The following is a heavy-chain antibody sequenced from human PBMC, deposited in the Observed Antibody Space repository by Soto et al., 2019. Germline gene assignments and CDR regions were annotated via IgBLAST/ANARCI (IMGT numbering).Heavy chain of an antibody. Sequence: GGSLRLSCAASGFTFDDYAMHWVRQAPGKGLEWVSGISWNSGSIGYADSVKGRFPISRDNAKNSLYLQMNSLRAEDTALYYCAKGVYSSSQRPIDYWGQGTLVTVSS. J-gene: IGHJ4*02. V-gene: IGHV3-9*01. CDR2: ISWNSGSI. CDR1: GFTFDDYA. D-gene: IGHD6-13*01. CDR3: AKGVYSSSQRPIDY.